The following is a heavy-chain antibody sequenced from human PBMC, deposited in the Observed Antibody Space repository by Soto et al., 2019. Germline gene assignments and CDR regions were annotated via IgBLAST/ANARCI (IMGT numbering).Heavy chain of an antibody. CDR3: AKPPESSSTFYYYGLDV. D-gene: IGHD2-2*01. J-gene: IGHJ6*02. Sequence: QPGGSLRLSCAASGFAFSSYAMTWVRQAPGKGLEWVSALSGSGATTYYADSVKGRFTISRDNSKNTLSLEMNSLRAEDTAVYYCAKPPESSSTFYYYGLDVWGQGTTVTVSS. CDR2: LSGSGATT. CDR1: GFAFSSYA. V-gene: IGHV3-23*01.